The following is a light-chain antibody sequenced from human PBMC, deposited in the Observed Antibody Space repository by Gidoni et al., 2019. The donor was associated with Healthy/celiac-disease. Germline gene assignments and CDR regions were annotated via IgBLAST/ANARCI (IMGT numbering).Light chain of an antibody. CDR3: QQYNSYSLT. V-gene: IGKV1-5*01. J-gene: IGKJ4*01. CDR2: DAS. Sequence: DIQMTPSPSTLSASVGDRVTITCRASQSISSWLAWYQQKPGKAPKLLIYDASSLESGVPSRFSGSGSGTEFTLTISSLQPDDFATYYCQQYNSYSLTFXGXTKVEIK. CDR1: QSISSW.